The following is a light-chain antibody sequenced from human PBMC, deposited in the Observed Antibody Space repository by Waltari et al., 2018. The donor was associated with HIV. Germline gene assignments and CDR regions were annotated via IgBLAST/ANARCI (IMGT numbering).Light chain of an antibody. CDR2: GAS. J-gene: IGKJ1*01. CDR1: PGVISN. Sequence: EIVMTQSPATLSVSPGGRATLSCRASPGVISNLAWYKQKPGQAPRLLIYGASTRATGIPARFRGRGSGTECTLTISSLQSEDFAVYYCQQYNNWPPWTFGQGTKVEIK. V-gene: IGKV3-15*01. CDR3: QQYNNWPPWT.